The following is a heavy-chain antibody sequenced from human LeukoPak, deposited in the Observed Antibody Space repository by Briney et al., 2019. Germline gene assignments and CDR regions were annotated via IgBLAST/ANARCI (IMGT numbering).Heavy chain of an antibody. CDR2: IGTAGDT. J-gene: IGHJ4*02. CDR1: GFTFSNYD. V-gene: IGHV3-13*01. CDR3: ASSPAYSSSWYAIDN. Sequence: GGSLRLSCAASGFTFSNYDMHWVRQAAGKGLEWVSGIGTAGDTYYPASVKGRFTISRENAKNSLYLQLNSLSAGDTAVYYCASSPAYSSSWYAIDNWGQGTLVTVSS. D-gene: IGHD6-13*01.